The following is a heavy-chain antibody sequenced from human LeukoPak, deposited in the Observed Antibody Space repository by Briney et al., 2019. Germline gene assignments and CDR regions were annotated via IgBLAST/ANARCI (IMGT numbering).Heavy chain of an antibody. D-gene: IGHD2-15*01. CDR2: IIPIFGTA. Sequence: SVKVSCKASGGTFSSYAISWVRQAPGQGLEWMGGIIPIFGTANYAQKFQGRVTITADKSTSTAYMEVSSLRSEDTAVYYCAGGRPRGYCSGGSCYHNFDYWGQGTLVTVSS. V-gene: IGHV1-69*06. CDR1: GGTFSSYA. J-gene: IGHJ4*02. CDR3: AGGRPRGYCSGGSCYHNFDY.